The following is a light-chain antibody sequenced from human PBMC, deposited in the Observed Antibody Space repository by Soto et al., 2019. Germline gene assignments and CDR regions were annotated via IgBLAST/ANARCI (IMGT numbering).Light chain of an antibody. V-gene: IGLV2-11*01. J-gene: IGLJ2*01. CDR3: CSYAGSYTFGVV. CDR1: SSDVGGYNY. CDR2: DDS. Sequence: QSALTQPRSVSGSPGQSVTISCTGTSSDVGGYNYVSWYQQHPGKAPKLMIYDDSKRPSGVPDRFSGSKSGNTASLTISGLQAEDEADYYCCSYAGSYTFGVVFGGGTKLTVL.